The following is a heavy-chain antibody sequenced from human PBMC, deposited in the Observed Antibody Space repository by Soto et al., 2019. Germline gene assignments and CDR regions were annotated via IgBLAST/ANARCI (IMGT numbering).Heavy chain of an antibody. CDR2: ISSSSSYI. CDR1: GFTFSSYS. Sequence: EVQLVESGGGLVKPGGSLRLSCAASGFTFSSYSMNWVRQAPGKGLEWVSSISSSSSYIYYADSVKGRFTISRDNAKNSLYLQMNSLRAEDTAVYYCARSGEYQLLPVFYYYYMDVWGKGTTVTVSS. D-gene: IGHD2-2*01. V-gene: IGHV3-21*01. J-gene: IGHJ6*03. CDR3: ARSGEYQLLPVFYYYYMDV.